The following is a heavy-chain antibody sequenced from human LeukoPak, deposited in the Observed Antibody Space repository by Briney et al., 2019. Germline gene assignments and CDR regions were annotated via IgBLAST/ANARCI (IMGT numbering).Heavy chain of an antibody. Sequence: PGGSLRLSCADSGFTFSRYSMNWARQAPGKGLEWVSYISSNSNTIYYADSVKGRFTISRDNGKNSLYLQMNSLRAEDTAVYYCARDLQGSCYYGMDVWGQGTTVIVSS. J-gene: IGHJ6*02. V-gene: IGHV3-48*01. D-gene: IGHD2-15*01. CDR2: ISSNSNTI. CDR1: GFTFSRYS. CDR3: ARDLQGSCYYGMDV.